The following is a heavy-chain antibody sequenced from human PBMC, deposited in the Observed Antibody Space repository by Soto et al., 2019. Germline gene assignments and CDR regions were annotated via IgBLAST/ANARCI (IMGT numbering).Heavy chain of an antibody. J-gene: IGHJ4*02. CDR2: IWNDGSNE. CDR3: DRDQTDSGGYSDS. D-gene: IGHD3-22*01. CDR1: GFNFSSYG. V-gene: IGHV3-33*01. Sequence: XGSLRLTCEASGFNFSSYGIHWVRQAPGKGLEWVAIIWNDGSNEYYADSVKGRFTISRDNSKNTVYLQVSKLRAEDTAVYFCDRDQTDSGGYSDSWGQGTLVTVSS.